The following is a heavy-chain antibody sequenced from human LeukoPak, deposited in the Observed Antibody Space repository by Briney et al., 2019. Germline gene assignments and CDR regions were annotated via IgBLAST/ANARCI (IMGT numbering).Heavy chain of an antibody. J-gene: IGHJ6*02. CDR3: ARDPRQSNYYYYYYGMDV. CDR2: IYYSGST. CDR1: GGSISSYY. Sequence: SETLSLTCTVSGGSISSYYWSWIRQPPGKGLEWIGYIYYSGSTNYNPSLKSRVTISVDTSKNQFSLKLSSVTAADTAVYYCARDPRQSNYYYYYYGMDVWGQGTTVTVSS. V-gene: IGHV4-59*12. D-gene: IGHD1-1*01.